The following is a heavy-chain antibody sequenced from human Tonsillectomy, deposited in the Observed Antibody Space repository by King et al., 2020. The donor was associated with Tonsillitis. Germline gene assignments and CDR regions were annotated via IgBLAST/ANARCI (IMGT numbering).Heavy chain of an antibody. V-gene: IGHV4-59*01. J-gene: IGHJ5*02. Sequence: VQLQESGPGLVKPSETLSLTCTVSGVSISRYYWSWIRQPPGKGLEWIGNIYYSGNTHYNPFLKSRVTLSLDTSENQFSLKLSSMTAADTAVYYCARDRVRNWGGNWFDPWGQGTLVTVSS. D-gene: IGHD7-27*01. CDR2: IYYSGNT. CDR3: ARDRVRNWGGNWFDP. CDR1: GVSISRYY.